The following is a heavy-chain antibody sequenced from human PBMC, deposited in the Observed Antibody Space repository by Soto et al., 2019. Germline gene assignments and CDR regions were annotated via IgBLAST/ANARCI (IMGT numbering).Heavy chain of an antibody. Sequence: XSVKDSCQGSGYSLTSYGISWVRQAPAQGLEWMGWISAYNGKTNYPQKLQGRVTMTTDTSTSTAYMELRSLRSDDTAVYYCARVRSQLWYYGMDVWGQVTTVTVPS. CDR2: ISAYNGKT. CDR1: GYSLTSYG. J-gene: IGHJ6*02. V-gene: IGHV1-18*04. D-gene: IGHD6-6*01. CDR3: ARVRSQLWYYGMDV.